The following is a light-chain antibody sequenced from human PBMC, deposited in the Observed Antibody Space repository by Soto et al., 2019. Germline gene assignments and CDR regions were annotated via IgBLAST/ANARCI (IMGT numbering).Light chain of an antibody. CDR3: QRYGSSALT. CDR1: QSDTSSS. Sequence: EIVLTQSPGTLSLSPGERATLSCRASQSDTSSSLAWYQQKPGQAPRLLIYGASNRATGIPDMFSGSGSGADFTLTISRLEPEDFAVYYCQRYGSSALTFGGGTKVDIK. CDR2: GAS. V-gene: IGKV3-20*01. J-gene: IGKJ4*01.